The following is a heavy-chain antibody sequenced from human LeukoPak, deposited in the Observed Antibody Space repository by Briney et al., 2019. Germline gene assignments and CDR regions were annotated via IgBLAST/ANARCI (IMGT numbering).Heavy chain of an antibody. J-gene: IGHJ5*02. CDR3: ARDFGSTS. V-gene: IGHV4-39*07. D-gene: IGHD2-2*01. CDR1: GGSISSSSYY. CDR2: IYYSGST. Sequence: SETLSLTCTVSGGSISSSSYYWGWIRQPPGKGLEWIGSIYYSGSTYYNPSLKSRVTISVDTSKNQFSLKLSSVTAADTAVYYCARDFGSTSWGQGTLVTVSS.